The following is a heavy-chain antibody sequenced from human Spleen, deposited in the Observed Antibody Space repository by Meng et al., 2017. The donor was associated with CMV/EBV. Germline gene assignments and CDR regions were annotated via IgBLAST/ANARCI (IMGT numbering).Heavy chain of an antibody. CDR2: INQDGSAK. J-gene: IGHJ3*02. CDR1: GFSFSGYW. V-gene: IGHV3-7*03. D-gene: IGHD2-2*01. Sequence: GGSLRLSCAVSGFSFSGYWMSWVRQAPGEGLEWVANINQDGSAKYYVDSVKGRFTISRDNAKNSLYLQMNSLRAEDTALYYCAKGYCSSTSCYPDDAFDIWGQGTMVTVSS. CDR3: AKGYCSSTSCYPDDAFDI.